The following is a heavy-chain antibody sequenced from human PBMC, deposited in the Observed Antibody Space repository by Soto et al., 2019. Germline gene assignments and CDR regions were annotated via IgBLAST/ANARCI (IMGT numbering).Heavy chain of an antibody. CDR2: IYYRGNT. D-gene: IGHD3-9*01. Sequence: SETLSLTCTVSGGSISSYYWSWIRQPPGKGLEWIGYIYYRGNTNYNPSLESRVTISLDTSKNQFSLKLSSVTAADTAVYYCARHPGYYDILTGYSTYYFDYWGQGILVTVSS. J-gene: IGHJ4*02. CDR3: ARHPGYYDILTGYSTYYFDY. V-gene: IGHV4-59*08. CDR1: GGSISSYY.